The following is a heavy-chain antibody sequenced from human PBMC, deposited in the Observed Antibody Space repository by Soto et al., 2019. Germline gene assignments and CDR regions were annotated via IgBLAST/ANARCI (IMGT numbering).Heavy chain of an antibody. V-gene: IGHV4-34*01. CDR2: IDHSGSA. CDR1: GESFSGYI. CDR3: ARGLITGSHYSGGWYYFDS. J-gene: IGHJ4*02. Sequence: PSETLSLTCAVYGESFSGYIWTWIRQTPGKGLQWIGQIDHSGSASYNPSLKSRVTISVHTSYSQFSLELSSVTAADTAVYYCARGLITGSHYSGGWYYFDSWCQGTQVTVSS. D-gene: IGHD6-19*01.